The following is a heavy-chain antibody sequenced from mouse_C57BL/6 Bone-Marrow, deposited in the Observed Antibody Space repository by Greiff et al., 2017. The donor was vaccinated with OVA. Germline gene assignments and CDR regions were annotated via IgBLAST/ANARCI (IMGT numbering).Heavy chain of an antibody. J-gene: IGHJ1*03. CDR2: SRNKANDYTT. CDR1: GFTFSDFY. V-gene: IGHV7-1*01. D-gene: IGHD1-1*01. CDR3: ARDFPSGYGSSLWYFDV. Sequence: EVMLVESGGGLVQSGRSLRLSCATSGFTFSDFYMEWVRQAPGKGLEWIAASRNKANDYTTEYSASVKGRFIVSRDTSQSILYLQMNALRAEDTAIYYCARDFPSGYGSSLWYFDVWGTGTTVTVSS.